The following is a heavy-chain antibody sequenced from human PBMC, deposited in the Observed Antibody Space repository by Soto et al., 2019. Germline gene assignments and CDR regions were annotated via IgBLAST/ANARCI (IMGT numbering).Heavy chain of an antibody. J-gene: IGHJ6*02. D-gene: IGHD4-4*01. V-gene: IGHV4-59*01. CDR1: DGSISSYY. CDR3: ARVAGTVTTYYGMDV. Sequence: SETLSLTCTVSDGSISSYYWSWIRQPPGKGLEWIGYIYYSGSTNYNPSLKSRVTISVDTSKNQFSLKLSSVTAADTAVYYCARVAGTVTTYYGMDVWGQGTTVTVSS. CDR2: IYYSGST.